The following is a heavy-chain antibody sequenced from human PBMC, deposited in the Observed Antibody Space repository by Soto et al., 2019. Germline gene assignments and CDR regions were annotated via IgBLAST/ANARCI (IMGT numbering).Heavy chain of an antibody. CDR2: IWYDGSNK. D-gene: IGHD3-10*02. CDR1: GFTFSSYG. V-gene: IGHV3-33*01. J-gene: IGHJ3*02. Sequence: QVQLVESGGGVVQPGRSLRLSCAASGFTFSSYGMHWVRQAPGKGLEWVAVIWYDGSNKYYADSVKGRFTISRDNSKNKLYLQMNSLRAEDTAVYYCARALFGTDAFDIWGQGTMVTVSS. CDR3: ARALFGTDAFDI.